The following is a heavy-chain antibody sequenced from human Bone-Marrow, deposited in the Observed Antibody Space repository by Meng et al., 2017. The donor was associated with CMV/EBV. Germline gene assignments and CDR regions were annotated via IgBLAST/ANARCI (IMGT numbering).Heavy chain of an antibody. J-gene: IGHJ4*02. CDR2: IKHDGSER. CDR1: GFTFSSYE. CDR3: AKDRAEYYYGSGSYYPLN. V-gene: IGHV3-7*01. D-gene: IGHD3-10*01. Sequence: GGSLRLSCAASGFTFSSYEMNWVRQAPGKGLEWVANIKHDGSERYYVDSVKGRFTISRDNAKNSLYLQMNSLRAEDTAVYYCAKDRAEYYYGSGSYYPLNWGQGTLVTVSS.